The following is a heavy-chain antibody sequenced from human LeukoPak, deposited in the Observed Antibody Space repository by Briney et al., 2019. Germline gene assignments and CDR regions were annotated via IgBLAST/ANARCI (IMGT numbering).Heavy chain of an antibody. Sequence: DPGGSLRLSCAASGFTFSSYSMNWVRQPPGKGLEWIGEINHSGSTNYNPSLKSRVTISVDTSKNQFSLKLSSVTAADTAVYYCARWWGGIDYWGQGTLVTVSS. CDR3: ARWWGGIDY. V-gene: IGHV4-34*01. D-gene: IGHD2-15*01. J-gene: IGHJ4*02. CDR2: INHSGST. CDR1: GFTFSSYS.